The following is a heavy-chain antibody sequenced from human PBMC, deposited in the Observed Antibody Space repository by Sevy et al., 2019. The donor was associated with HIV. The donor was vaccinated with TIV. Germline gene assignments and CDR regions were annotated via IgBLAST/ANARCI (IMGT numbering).Heavy chain of an antibody. CDR2: ISGGGGTT. D-gene: IGHD1-7*01. CDR1: GFTFSSYA. CDR3: AKEGGGLELPRGWFDL. Sequence: GGSLRLSCAASGFTFSSYAMSWVRQAPGKGLEWVSAISGGGGTTYYADSVKGRFTISRDNSKNTLYLQMNSLGAEDTAVYYCAKEGGGLELPRGWFDLWGQGTLVTVSS. J-gene: IGHJ5*02. V-gene: IGHV3-23*01.